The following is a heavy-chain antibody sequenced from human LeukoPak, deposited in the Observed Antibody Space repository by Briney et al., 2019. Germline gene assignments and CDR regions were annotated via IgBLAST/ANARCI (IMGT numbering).Heavy chain of an antibody. V-gene: IGHV5-10-1*01. CDR3: ASMVRGVMEDDY. CDR2: IDPSDSYT. CDR1: GYSFTSYW. D-gene: IGHD3-10*01. Sequence: GESLRISCKGSGYSFTSYWISWVRQMPGKGLEWMGRIDPSDSYTNYSPSFQGHVTISADKSISTAYLQWSSLKASDTAMYYCASMVRGVMEDDYWGQGTLVTVSS. J-gene: IGHJ4*02.